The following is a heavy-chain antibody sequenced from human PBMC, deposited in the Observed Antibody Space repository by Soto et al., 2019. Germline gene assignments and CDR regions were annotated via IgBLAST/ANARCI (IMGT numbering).Heavy chain of an antibody. V-gene: IGHV4-59*01. CDR3: ARDRSTYGGGGTGEVKENWFDP. Sequence: SETLSLTXSVSGGSISRYYWSWIRQPPGKGLEWIGYAYYSGDTGYNPSLQSRVTMAVDTSKNQVSLKLTSVTAADTAVYYCARDRSTYGGGGTGEVKENWFDPWGQGALVTSPQ. J-gene: IGHJ5*02. CDR2: AYYSGDT. D-gene: IGHD2-8*01. CDR1: GGSISRYY.